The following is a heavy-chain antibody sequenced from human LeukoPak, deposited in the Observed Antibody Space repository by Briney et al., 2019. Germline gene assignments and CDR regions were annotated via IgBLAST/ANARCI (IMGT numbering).Heavy chain of an antibody. CDR2: IYYSGST. Sequence: SETLSLTCTVSGGSISSSSYYWGWIRQPPGKGLEWIGSIYYSGSTYYNPSLKSRVTISVDTSKNQFSLKLSSVTAADTAIYYCARHSRSAYSGYENAFDIWGQGTVVTVSS. D-gene: IGHD5-12*01. V-gene: IGHV4-39*01. CDR1: GGSISSSSYY. J-gene: IGHJ3*02. CDR3: ARHSRSAYSGYENAFDI.